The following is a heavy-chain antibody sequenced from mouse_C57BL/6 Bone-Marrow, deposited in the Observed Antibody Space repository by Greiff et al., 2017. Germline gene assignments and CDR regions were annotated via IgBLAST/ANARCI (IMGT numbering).Heavy chain of an antibody. CDR3: TRYDYDDY. CDR2: IDPETGGT. D-gene: IGHD2-4*01. J-gene: IGHJ2*01. CDR1: GYTFTDYE. V-gene: IGHV1-15*01. Sequence: QVQLKESGAELVRPGASVTLSCKASGYTFTDYEMHWVKQTPVHGLEWIGAIDPETGGTAYNQKFKGKAILTADKSSSTAYMELRSLTSEDSAVYYCTRYDYDDYWGQGTTLTVSS.